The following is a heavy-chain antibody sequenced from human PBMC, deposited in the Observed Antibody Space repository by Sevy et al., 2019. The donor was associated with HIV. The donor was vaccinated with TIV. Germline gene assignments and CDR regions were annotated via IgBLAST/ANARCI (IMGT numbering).Heavy chain of an antibody. V-gene: IGHV1-18*04. J-gene: IGHJ4*02. D-gene: IGHD2-21*02. CDR3: ARDLGGYGGNSIDY. CDR1: RYSFTAYY. Sequence: ASVKVSCKTSRYSFTAYYIHWVRQAPGQGLEWMGWISAYNGNTNYAQKLQGRVTMTTDTSTSTAYMELRSLRSDDTAVYYCARDLGGYGGNSIDYWGQGTLVTVSS. CDR2: ISAYNGNT.